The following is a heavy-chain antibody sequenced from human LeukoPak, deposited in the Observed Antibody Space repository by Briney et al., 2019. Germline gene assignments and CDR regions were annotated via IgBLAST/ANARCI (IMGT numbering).Heavy chain of an antibody. CDR3: ARAGYGDPHFDF. V-gene: IGHV3-13*04. CDR1: GFTFSSHD. Sequence: GGSLRLSCAASGFTFSSHDMHWVRQATGKGLEWVSTIGTAGDTYYPGSVKGRFTISRDNSKNTLYLQMNSLRAEDTAAYYCARAGYGDPHFDFWGQGTLVTVSS. CDR2: IGTAGDT. D-gene: IGHD4-17*01. J-gene: IGHJ4*02.